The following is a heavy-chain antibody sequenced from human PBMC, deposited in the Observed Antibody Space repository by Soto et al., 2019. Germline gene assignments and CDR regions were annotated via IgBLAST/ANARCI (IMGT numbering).Heavy chain of an antibody. V-gene: IGHV3-30-3*01. Sequence: QVQLVESGGGVVQPGRSLRLSCAASGFTFNNYIMHWVRQAPGKGLEWVAMILHDGSNKYYADSVKGRFIISRDNSKNTLYLQMNSLRTEDTAIYYCARDDEDGSYCDLGHWGQGTLVTVSS. CDR3: ARDDEDGSYCDLGH. D-gene: IGHD3-10*01. CDR1: GFTFNNYI. CDR2: ILHDGSNK. J-gene: IGHJ4*02.